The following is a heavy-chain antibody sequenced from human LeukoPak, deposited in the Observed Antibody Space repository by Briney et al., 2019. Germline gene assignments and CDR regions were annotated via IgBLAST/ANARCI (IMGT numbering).Heavy chain of an antibody. V-gene: IGHV3-33*01. Sequence: GGSLRLSCAASGFTFSSYGMHWVRQAPGKGLEWVAVIWYDGSNKYYADSVKGRFTISRDNSKNTLYLQMNSLRAEDTAVSYCPRDRMQRFDPWGQGTLVTVSS. CDR3: PRDRMQRFDP. D-gene: IGHD2-15*01. CDR1: GFTFSSYG. J-gene: IGHJ5*02. CDR2: IWYDGSNK.